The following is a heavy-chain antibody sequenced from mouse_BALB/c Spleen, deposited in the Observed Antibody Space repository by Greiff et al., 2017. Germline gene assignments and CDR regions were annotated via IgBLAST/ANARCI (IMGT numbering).Heavy chain of an antibody. J-gene: IGHJ3*01. Sequence: QVLLLQSGPGLVAPSQSLSITCTVSGFSLTSYGVHWVRQPPGKGLEWLGVIWAGGSTNYNSALMSRLSISKDNSKSQVFLKMNSLQTDDTAMYYSARGAYSSGYWFAYWGQGTLVTVAA. D-gene: IGHD3-1*01. CDR1: GFSLTSYG. CDR2: IWAGGST. CDR3: ARGAYSSGYWFAY. V-gene: IGHV2-9*02.